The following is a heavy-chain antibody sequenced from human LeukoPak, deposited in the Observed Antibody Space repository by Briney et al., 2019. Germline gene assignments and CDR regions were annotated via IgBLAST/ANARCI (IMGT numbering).Heavy chain of an antibody. V-gene: IGHV1-24*01. D-gene: IGHD3-3*01. Sequence: ASVKVSCKVSGYTLTELSMHWVRRAPGKGLEWMGGFDPEDGETIYAQKFQGRVTMTEDTSTDTAYMELSSLRSEDTAVYYCATVNYDFWSVKGYFQHWGQGTLVTVSS. CDR1: GYTLTELS. CDR2: FDPEDGET. CDR3: ATVNYDFWSVKGYFQH. J-gene: IGHJ1*01.